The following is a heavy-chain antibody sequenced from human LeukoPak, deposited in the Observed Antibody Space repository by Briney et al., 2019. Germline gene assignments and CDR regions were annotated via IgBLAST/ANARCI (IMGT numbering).Heavy chain of an antibody. J-gene: IGHJ4*02. CDR3: AKDGQPSTRSYLCTHGLCYQDY. Sequence: GGSLRLSCTASGFTSGDYTMSWVRQDPGKGLEWVSAISGSGGSTYYADSVKGRFTISRDNSKNTLYLKLNSLRAEDTAVYYCAKDGQPSTRSYLCTHGLCYQDYWGQGTLVTV. V-gene: IGHV3-23*01. CDR1: GFTSGDYT. CDR2: ISGSGGST. D-gene: IGHD2-8*01.